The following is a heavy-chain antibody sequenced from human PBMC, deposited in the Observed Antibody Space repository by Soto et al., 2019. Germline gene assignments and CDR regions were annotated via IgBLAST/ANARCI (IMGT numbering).Heavy chain of an antibody. CDR1: AYSFTTYH. Sequence: QVQLVQSGAEVKKPGASVTVSCKASAYSFTTYHIHWVRQAPGQGLEWMGLINPDAGATNYAQRFQGRLRLTRDTSTSTVYMERRSLTFDDTAVYYCARGDIVLVPASEGNWFDPWGQGTLVTVSS. J-gene: IGHJ5*02. D-gene: IGHD2-2*01. CDR3: ARGDIVLVPASEGNWFDP. CDR2: INPDAGAT. V-gene: IGHV1-46*01.